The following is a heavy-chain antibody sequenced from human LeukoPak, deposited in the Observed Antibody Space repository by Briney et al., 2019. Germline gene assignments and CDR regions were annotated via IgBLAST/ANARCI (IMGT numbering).Heavy chain of an antibody. V-gene: IGHV3-7*01. CDR3: ARDGSVVRGVNLYYYYYMDV. D-gene: IGHD3-10*01. CDR1: GFTFSSYW. Sequence: GGSLRLSCAASGFTFSSYWMSWVRQAPGKGLEWVANIKQDGSEKYYVDSVKGRFTISRDNAKNSLYLQMNSLRAEDTAVYYCARDGSVVRGVNLYYYYYMDVWGKGTTVTVSS. CDR2: IKQDGSEK. J-gene: IGHJ6*03.